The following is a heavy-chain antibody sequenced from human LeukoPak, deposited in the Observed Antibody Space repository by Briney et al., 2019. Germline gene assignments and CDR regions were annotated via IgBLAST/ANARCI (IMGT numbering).Heavy chain of an antibody. J-gene: IGHJ5*02. CDR1: GYRFTDYF. CDR3: AGPWDQVGFDP. CDR2: INPNSGGT. V-gene: IGHV1-2*02. D-gene: IGHD1-26*01. Sequence: ASVKVSCTASGYRFTDYFMHWVRQAPGQGLEWMGWINPNSGGTSYSQKFQDRVTMTRDTSINTAYMELSRLRSDDTAVYYCAGPWDQVGFDPWGQGTLVTVSS.